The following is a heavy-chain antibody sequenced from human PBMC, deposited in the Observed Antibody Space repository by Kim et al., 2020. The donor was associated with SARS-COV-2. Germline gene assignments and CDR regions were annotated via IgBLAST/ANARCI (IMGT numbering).Heavy chain of an antibody. CDR2: ISGSGGSK. CDR3: AKERITAGLGRHDAFDI. CDR1: GFSFMNYA. J-gene: IGHJ3*02. D-gene: IGHD6-25*01. Sequence: GGSLRLSCAASGFSFMNYAMSWVRQAPGKGLEWVSGISGSGGSKFYADSVKGRVTISRDNSRNTLNLQMSSLRAEDTALYYCAKERITAGLGRHDAFDIWGQGTTVTVAS. V-gene: IGHV3-23*01.